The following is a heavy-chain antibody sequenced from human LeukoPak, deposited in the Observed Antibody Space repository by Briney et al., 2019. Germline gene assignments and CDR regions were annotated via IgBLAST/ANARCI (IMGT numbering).Heavy chain of an antibody. CDR1: TFXXXA. J-gene: IGHJ4*02. V-gene: IGHV1-69*01. CDR2: IIPIFGTA. Sequence: TFXXXAISWVRQAPGQGLEWMGGIIPIFGTANYAQKFQGRVTITADESTSTAYMELSSLRSDDTAVYYCARKFLGSRGYYFDYWGQGTLVTVSS. CDR3: ARKFLGSRGYYFDY. D-gene: IGHD3-10*01.